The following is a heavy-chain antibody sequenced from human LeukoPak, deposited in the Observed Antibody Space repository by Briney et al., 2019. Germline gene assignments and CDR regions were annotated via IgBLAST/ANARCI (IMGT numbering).Heavy chain of an antibody. V-gene: IGHV4-30-4*08. CDR1: GGSISSDDYY. J-gene: IGHJ4*02. CDR3: ARGAGTRYFDY. D-gene: IGHD1-1*01. Sequence: SQTLSLTCTVSGGSISSDDYYWSWIRQPPGKGLEWIGYIYYSGGTNYNPSLKSRVTISIDTSKNQFSLKLSSVTAADTAVYYCARGAGTRYFDYWGQGTLVTVSS. CDR2: IYYSGGT.